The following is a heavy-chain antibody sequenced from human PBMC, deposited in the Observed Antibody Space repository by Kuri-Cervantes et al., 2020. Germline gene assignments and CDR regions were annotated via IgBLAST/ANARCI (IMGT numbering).Heavy chain of an antibody. CDR3: VRNMGFYHMDV. D-gene: IGHD3-3*01. CDR1: GFTFSSYS. V-gene: IGHV3-48*01. CDR2: ISSSSSTI. J-gene: IGHJ6*03. Sequence: GGSLRLSCAASGFTFSSYSMNWVRQAPGKGLEWVSYISSSSSTIYYADSVKGRFTISRDNAKNSLYLQMNSLRAEDTATYFCVRNMGFYHMDVWGKGTTVTVSS.